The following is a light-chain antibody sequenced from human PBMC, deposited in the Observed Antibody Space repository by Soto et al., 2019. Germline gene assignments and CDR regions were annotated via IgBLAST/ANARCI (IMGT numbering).Light chain of an antibody. CDR3: KQSKSFPLT. CDR2: AAY. Sequence: DIQMTQSPSFLSASVGDIVTLTCRASQDINRWLAWYQQKPGKAPKVLIYAAYSLQSGVTSRFRGSGSGTDFSITISSLQPEDFATYYCKQSKSFPLTFGGGTKVEIK. CDR1: QDINRW. J-gene: IGKJ4*01. V-gene: IGKV1-12*01.